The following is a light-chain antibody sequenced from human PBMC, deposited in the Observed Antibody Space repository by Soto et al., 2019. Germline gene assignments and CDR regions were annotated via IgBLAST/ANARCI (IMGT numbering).Light chain of an antibody. J-gene: IGLJ7*01. CDR3: QTWGTGIPV. V-gene: IGLV4-69*01. Sequence: QSVLTQSPSASASLGASVKLTCTLSSGHSSYAIAWHQQQPEKGPRYLMKLNSDGSHSKGDGIPDRFSGSSSGAERYLTISSLQPEDEADYYSQTWGTGIPVLGGGTQLTVL. CDR2: LNSDGSH. CDR1: SGHSSYA.